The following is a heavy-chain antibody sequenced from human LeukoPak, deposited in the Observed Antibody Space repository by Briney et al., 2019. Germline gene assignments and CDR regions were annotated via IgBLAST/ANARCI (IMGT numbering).Heavy chain of an antibody. J-gene: IGHJ3*02. CDR3: AKGPPQWQVRGDPFHI. D-gene: IGHD6-19*01. CDR1: GYTLTELS. V-gene: IGHV1-24*01. Sequence: ASVNVSRKVSGYTLTELSMHWVRQAPGKGLEWMGGFDPEGGETVYAHKFQGRVTMTEATSTDTAYMEVSSLRAEDTAVYYCAKGPPQWQVRGDPFHIWGQGTMVTVSS. CDR2: FDPEGGET.